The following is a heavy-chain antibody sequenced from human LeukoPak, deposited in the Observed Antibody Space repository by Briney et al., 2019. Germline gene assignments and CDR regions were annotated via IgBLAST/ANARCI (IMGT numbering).Heavy chain of an antibody. D-gene: IGHD1-1*01. CDR3: ARPLSSNCRIDP. Sequence: GGSLRLSCAASGVTFSSYWMHWVRHAPGKGLVWVSRINFDGSSTTYADSVKGRFTISRDNAKNTLYLQMNSLRVEDTAVYYCARPLSSNCRIDPWGQGTLVTVSS. CDR2: INFDGSST. V-gene: IGHV3-74*01. CDR1: GVTFSSYW. J-gene: IGHJ5*02.